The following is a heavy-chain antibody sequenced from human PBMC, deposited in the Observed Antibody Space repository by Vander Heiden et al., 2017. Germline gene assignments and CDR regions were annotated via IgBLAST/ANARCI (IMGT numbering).Heavy chain of an antibody. CDR2: ISWNSGSI. Sequence: EVQLVESGGGLVQPGRSLRLSCAASGFTFDDYAMHWVRQAPGKGLEWVSGISWNSGSIGYADSVKGRFTISRDNAKNSLYLQMKRLRAEDTALYYSAKERRPYGAFDYWCHGTLVTVSS. CDR3: AKERRPYGAFDY. CDR1: GFTFDDYA. D-gene: IGHD4-17*01. V-gene: IGHV3-9*01. J-gene: IGHJ4*01.